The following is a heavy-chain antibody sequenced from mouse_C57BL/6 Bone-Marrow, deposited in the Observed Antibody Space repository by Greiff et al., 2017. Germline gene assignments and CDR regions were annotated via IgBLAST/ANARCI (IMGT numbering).Heavy chain of an antibody. J-gene: IGHJ4*01. Sequence: VKLVESGAELVRPGTSVKMSCKASGYTFTNYWIGWAKQRPGHGLEWIGDIYPGGGYTNYNEKFKGKATLTADKSSSTAYMLFSSLTSEDSAIYYCARWDYYYAMDYWGQGTSVTVSS. D-gene: IGHD4-1*01. CDR3: ARWDYYYAMDY. CDR1: GYTFTNYW. V-gene: IGHV1-63*01. CDR2: IYPGGGYT.